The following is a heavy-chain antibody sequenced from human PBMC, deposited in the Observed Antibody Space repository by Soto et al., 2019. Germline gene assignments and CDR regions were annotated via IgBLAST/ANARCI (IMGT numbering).Heavy chain of an antibody. CDR2: ISWNSGSI. V-gene: IGHV3-9*01. CDR3: ARSRKHGYSYGPGYYGMDV. J-gene: IGHJ6*02. Sequence: PGGSLRLSCAASGFTFDDYAMHWVRQAPGKGLEWVAGISWNSGSIGYADSVKGRFTISRDNAKNSLYLQMNSLRAEDTALYYCARSRKHGYSYGPGYYGMDVWGQGTTVTVAS. CDR1: GFTFDDYA. D-gene: IGHD5-18*01.